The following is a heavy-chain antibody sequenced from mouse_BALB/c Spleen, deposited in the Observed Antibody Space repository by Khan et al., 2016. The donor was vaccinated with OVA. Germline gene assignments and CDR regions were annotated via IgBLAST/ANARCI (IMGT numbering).Heavy chain of an antibody. V-gene: IGHV2-6-1*01. CDR2: MWSDGST. CDR3: GRQPYYHYNVMDY. D-gene: IGHD2-10*01. Sequence: QVQLKESGPGLVAPSQSLSITCTISGFSLTNYGVHWVRQPPGKGLEWLVLMWSDGSTTYNSALKSRLTISKDNSKSQVFLKMNSLQTDDTAMYFCGRQPYYHYNVMDYWGQGNSVTVSS. CDR1: GFSLTNYG. J-gene: IGHJ4*01.